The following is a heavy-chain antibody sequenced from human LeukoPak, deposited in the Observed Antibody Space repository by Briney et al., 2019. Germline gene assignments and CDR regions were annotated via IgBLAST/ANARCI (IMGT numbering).Heavy chain of an antibody. CDR2: INPSGGST. D-gene: IGHD2-21*02. V-gene: IGHV1-46*01. CDR3: ARDSTPPKFVVVTADGPYYMDV. CDR1: GNTFTSYY. Sequence: ASVKVSCKASGNTFTSYYMHWVRQAPGQGLEWMGIINPSGGSTSYAQKFQGRVTMTRDTSTSTVYMELSSLRSEDTAVYYCARDSTPPKFVVVTADGPYYMDVWGKGTTVTVSS. J-gene: IGHJ6*03.